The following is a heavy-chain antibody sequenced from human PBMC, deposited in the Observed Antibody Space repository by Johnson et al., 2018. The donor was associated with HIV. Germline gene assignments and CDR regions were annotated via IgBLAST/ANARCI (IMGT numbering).Heavy chain of an antibody. V-gene: IGHV3-33*06. CDR1: GFTFSNYG. Sequence: QEQLVESGGGVVQPGRSLRLSCAASGFTFSNYGMHWVRQAPGKVLEWVAVIWYDGTNKYYADSVKGRFTISRDNSKNTLYLQMNSLRAEDTAVYYCAKDQGGTVAGAYAFDIWGQGTMVTVSS. D-gene: IGHD4-23*01. J-gene: IGHJ3*02. CDR2: IWYDGTNK. CDR3: AKDQGGTVAGAYAFDI.